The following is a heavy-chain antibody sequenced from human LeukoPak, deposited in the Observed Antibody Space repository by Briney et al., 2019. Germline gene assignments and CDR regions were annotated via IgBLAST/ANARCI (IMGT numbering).Heavy chain of an antibody. CDR1: GGSISSYY. D-gene: IGHD3-22*01. CDR2: IHYSGST. J-gene: IGHJ4*02. Sequence: SETLSLTCTVSGGSISSYYWSWIRQPPGKGLEWIGYIHYSGSTNYNPSLKSRVTISVDTSKNQFSLKLSSVTAADTAVYYCAADSSGSIYFDYWGQGTPVTVSS. V-gene: IGHV4-59*08. CDR3: AADSSGSIYFDY.